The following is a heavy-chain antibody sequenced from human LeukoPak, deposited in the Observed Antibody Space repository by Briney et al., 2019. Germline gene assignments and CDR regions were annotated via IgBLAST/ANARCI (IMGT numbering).Heavy chain of an antibody. J-gene: IGHJ6*02. CDR2: ISGSGGST. Sequence: GGSLRLSCAASGFTFSSYAMSWVRQAPGKGLEWVSAISGSGGSTYYADSVKGRFTISRDNSKNTLYLQMNSLRAEDTAVYYCAKGMVRGYYYYYGMDVWGQGTTVTVSS. CDR3: AKGMVRGYYYYYGMDV. V-gene: IGHV3-23*01. D-gene: IGHD3-10*01. CDR1: GFTFSSYA.